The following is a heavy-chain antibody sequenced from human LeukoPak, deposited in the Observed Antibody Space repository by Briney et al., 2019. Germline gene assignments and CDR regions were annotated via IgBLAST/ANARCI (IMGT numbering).Heavy chain of an antibody. D-gene: IGHD3-3*01. Sequence: ASVKVSCKASGYTFTDYYIHWVQQAPGKGLEWMGRVDPEDGERIYAEKFQGRVTISADTSTDTAYMELSSLRSEDTALYYCARGKGSRFLEWLSDDNFYYYMDVWGKGTTVIVSS. V-gene: IGHV1-69-2*01. CDR2: VDPEDGER. J-gene: IGHJ6*03. CDR1: GYTFTDYY. CDR3: ARGKGSRFLEWLSDDNFYYYMDV.